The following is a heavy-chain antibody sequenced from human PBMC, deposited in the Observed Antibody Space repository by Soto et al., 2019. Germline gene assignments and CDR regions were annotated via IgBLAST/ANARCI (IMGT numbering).Heavy chain of an antibody. J-gene: IGHJ4*02. CDR1: GGSTSSDNY. V-gene: IGHV4-30-4*01. CDR2: IYYSGNT. Sequence: SETLSLTCTVSGGSTSSDNYRSWIRQPPGKGLEWIGHIYYSGNTDYNPSLKSRLAISIDTSKNQFSLKLSSVTAADTAVYFCAREGGESSDGLYYFDSWGQGSLVTVSS. D-gene: IGHD3-16*01. CDR3: AREGGESSDGLYYFDS.